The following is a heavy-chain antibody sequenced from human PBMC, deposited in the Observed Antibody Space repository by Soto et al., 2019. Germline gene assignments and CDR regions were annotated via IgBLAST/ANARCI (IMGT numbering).Heavy chain of an antibody. CDR1: GFTFSSYA. Sequence: GGSLRLSCAASGFTFSSYAMHWVRQAPGKGLEWVAVISYDGSNKYYADSVKGRFTISRDNSKNTLYLQMNSLRAEDTAVYYCARDGGYGGYSYGYVGYFDYWGQGTLVTVSS. CDR2: ISYDGSNK. V-gene: IGHV3-30-3*01. J-gene: IGHJ4*02. CDR3: ARDGGYGGYSYGYVGYFDY. D-gene: IGHD5-18*01.